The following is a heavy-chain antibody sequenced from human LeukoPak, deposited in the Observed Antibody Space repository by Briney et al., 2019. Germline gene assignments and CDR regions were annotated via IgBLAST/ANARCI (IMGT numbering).Heavy chain of an antibody. J-gene: IGHJ4*02. CDR1: GGSISSGGYY. CDR3: ARGVVMPY. V-gene: IGHV3-11*04. CDR2: ISSSDSTI. D-gene: IGHD3-3*01. Sequence: LSLTCTVSGGSISSGGYYWSWIRQPPGKGLEWVSYISSSDSTIYYADSVKGRFTISRDNAKNSLYLQMNSLRAEDTAVYYCARGVVMPYWGQGTLVTVSS.